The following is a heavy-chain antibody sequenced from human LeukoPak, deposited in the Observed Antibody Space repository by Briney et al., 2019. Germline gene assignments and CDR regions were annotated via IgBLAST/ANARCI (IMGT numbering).Heavy chain of an antibody. D-gene: IGHD1-26*01. CDR2: ISPYNGNT. J-gene: IGHJ5*02. CDR1: GYTFTHYV. Sequence: ASVKVSCKTSGYTFTHYVISWVRQAPGQGLEWMGRISPYNGNTNYAQKLQGRVTMTTDTSTSTAYMELRSLRSDDTAVYYCARDSSGSFRWFDPWGQGTLVTVSS. CDR3: ARDSSGSFRWFDP. V-gene: IGHV1-18*01.